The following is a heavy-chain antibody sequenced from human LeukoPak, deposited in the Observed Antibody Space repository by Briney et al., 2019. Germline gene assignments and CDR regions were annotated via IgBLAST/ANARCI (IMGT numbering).Heavy chain of an antibody. D-gene: IGHD3-22*01. J-gene: IGHJ4*02. CDR3: ARDRDDSSGYYRETLFDY. CDR1: GYTFTSYC. V-gene: IGHV1-46*01. CDR2: INPSGGST. Sequence: ASVKVSCKASGYTFTSYCMHWVRQAPGQGLEWMGIINPSGGSTSYAQKFQGRVTMTRDTSTSTVYMELSSLRSEDTAVYYCARDRDDSSGYYRETLFDYWGQGTLVTVSS.